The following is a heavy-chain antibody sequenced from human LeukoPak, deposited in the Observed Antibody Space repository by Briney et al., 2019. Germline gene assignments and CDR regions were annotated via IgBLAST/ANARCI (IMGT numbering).Heavy chain of an antibody. D-gene: IGHD2-2*01. CDR3: ARVGRRYCSSTSCERNYFDY. J-gene: IGHJ4*02. V-gene: IGHV1-69*13. Sequence: ASVKVSCKASGGTFSSYAISWVRQAPGQGLEWMGGIIPIFGTANYAQKFQGRVTITADESTSTAYMELSSLRSEDTAVHYCARVGRRYCSSTSCERNYFDYWGQGTLVTVSS. CDR1: GGTFSSYA. CDR2: IIPIFGTA.